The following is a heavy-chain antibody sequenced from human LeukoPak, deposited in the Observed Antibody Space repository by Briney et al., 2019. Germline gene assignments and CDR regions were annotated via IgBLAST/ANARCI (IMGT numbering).Heavy chain of an antibody. V-gene: IGHV4-4*07. CDR1: GGSISSYY. CDR2: IYTSGST. CDR3: ARTRVGLWFGESLSGDYFDY. D-gene: IGHD3-10*01. Sequence: SETLSLTCTVSGGSISSYYWSWIRQPAGKGLEWIGRIYTSGSTNYNPSLKSRVTMSVDTSKNQFSLKLSSVTAADTAVYYCARTRVGLWFGESLSGDYFDYWGQGTLVTVSS. J-gene: IGHJ4*02.